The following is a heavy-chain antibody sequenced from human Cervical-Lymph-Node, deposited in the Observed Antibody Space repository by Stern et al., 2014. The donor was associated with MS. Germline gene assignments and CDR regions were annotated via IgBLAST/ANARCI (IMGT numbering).Heavy chain of an antibody. Sequence: EMQLVESGGCLVKPGGTLRLSCVASAFSFRDYAMNWVRQAPGKGLEWVASISSSGSYIYYGDSMEGRFTISRDNAKNSLYLHMKTLRAEDTAVYYCASPGPHCTSTTSCYLAFEYWGQGALVTVSS. CDR2: ISSSGSYI. D-gene: IGHD2-2*01. CDR1: AFSFRDYA. J-gene: IGHJ4*02. V-gene: IGHV3-21*01. CDR3: ASPGPHCTSTTSCYLAFEY.